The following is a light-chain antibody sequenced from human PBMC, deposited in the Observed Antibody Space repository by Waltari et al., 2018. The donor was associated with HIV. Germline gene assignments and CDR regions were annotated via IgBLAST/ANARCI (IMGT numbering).Light chain of an antibody. CDR1: SSSFGGYNY. Sequence: QSALTQPRSVSGSPGQSVTISCTGASSSFGGYNYVSWYQQHPGKAPKPLMYDGTMRPSGVPDRFSGSKSCNTASLTISGLQADDEADYFCCSYTSSYTLFGGGTKLTVL. CDR3: CSYTSSYTL. J-gene: IGLJ2*01. CDR2: DGT. V-gene: IGLV2-11*01.